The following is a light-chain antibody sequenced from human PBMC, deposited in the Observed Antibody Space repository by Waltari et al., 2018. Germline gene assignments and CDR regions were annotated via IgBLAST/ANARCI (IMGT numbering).Light chain of an antibody. V-gene: IGKV1-33*01. CDR3: QHYDGVPPWT. CDR2: DAS. J-gene: IGKJ1*01. Sequence: DIQMTQSPSSLSASVGDRVTTTCQASRAINNYLNWYQQKPGKAHKLLIYDASTLETGVPSRFSGSGSGTDFVFTISRLQPEAIATYYCQHYDGVPPWTFGQGTRVDFK. CDR1: RAINNY.